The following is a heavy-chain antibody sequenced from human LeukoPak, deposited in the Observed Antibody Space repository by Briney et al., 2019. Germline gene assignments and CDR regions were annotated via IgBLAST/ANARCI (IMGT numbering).Heavy chain of an antibody. D-gene: IGHD3-10*01. V-gene: IGHV1-69*06. CDR2: IIPIFGTA. CDR1: GGTFSSYA. J-gene: IGHJ4*02. Sequence: GSSVKVSCKASGGTFSSYAISWVRQAPGQGLEWMGGIIPIFGTANYAQKFQGRVTITADKSTSTAYMELSRLRSEDTAVYYCAREWSFELDYWGQGTLVTVSS. CDR3: AREWSFELDY.